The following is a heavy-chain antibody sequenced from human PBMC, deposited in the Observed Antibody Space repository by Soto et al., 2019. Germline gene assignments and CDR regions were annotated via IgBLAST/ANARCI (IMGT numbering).Heavy chain of an antibody. J-gene: IGHJ3*02. Sequence: SETLSLTCTVSGGSISSYYWSWIRQPPGKGLEWIGYIYYSGSTNYNPSLKSRVTISVDTSKNQFSLKLSSVTAADTAVYYCARHSPYYYASSCYYYDGAFDIWGQGTMVTVSS. D-gene: IGHD3-22*01. CDR1: GGSISSYY. V-gene: IGHV4-59*08. CDR2: IYYSGST. CDR3: ARHSPYYYASSCYYYDGAFDI.